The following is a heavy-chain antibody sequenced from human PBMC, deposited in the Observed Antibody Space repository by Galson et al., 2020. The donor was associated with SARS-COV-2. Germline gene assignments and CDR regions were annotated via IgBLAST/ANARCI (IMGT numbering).Heavy chain of an antibody. CDR1: GFTFSSYA. V-gene: IGHV3-30-3*01. Sequence: AGGSLRLSCAASGFTFSSYAMHWVRQAPGKGLEWVALITYDGSNRYHADSVKGRFTISRDNFKNTLYLQMNSLGAEDTAVYYCARENYYGSGSFYYGSDCWGQGTLVTVSS. CDR3: ARENYYGSGSFYYGSDC. J-gene: IGHJ4*02. CDR2: ITYDGSNR. D-gene: IGHD3-10*01.